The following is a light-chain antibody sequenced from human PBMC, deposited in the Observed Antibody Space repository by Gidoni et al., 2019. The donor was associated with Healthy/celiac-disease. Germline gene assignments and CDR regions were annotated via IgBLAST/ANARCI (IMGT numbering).Light chain of an antibody. CDR3: GTWDSSLSAVV. Sequence: QSVLPQPPSVSAAPGQKVTTPCPGSSSNIGNNYVSCYQQLPGTTPKLLIYDNNKRPSGIPDRFSGSKSGTSATLGITGLQTGDEADYYCGTWDSSLSAVVFGGGTKLTVL. CDR1: SSNIGNNY. V-gene: IGLV1-51*01. CDR2: DNN. J-gene: IGLJ2*01.